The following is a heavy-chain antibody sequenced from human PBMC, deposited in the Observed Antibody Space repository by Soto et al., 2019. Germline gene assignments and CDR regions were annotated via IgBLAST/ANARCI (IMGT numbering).Heavy chain of an antibody. J-gene: IGHJ4*02. V-gene: IGHV1-18*01. CDR2: ISANNGNT. CDR1: GYTFTSYG. CDR3: ARDGYFDH. Sequence: QVQLVQSGAEVKKPGDSVRVSCRASGYTFTSYGIGWVRQAPGQGLEWMGWISANNGNTKYAQKLQGRVTMTTDASTSTAYMELRSLRSDDAAVYYCARDGYFDHWGQGTLVTVSS.